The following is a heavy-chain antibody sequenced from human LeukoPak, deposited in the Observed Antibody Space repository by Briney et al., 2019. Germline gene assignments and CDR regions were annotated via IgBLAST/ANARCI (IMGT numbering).Heavy chain of an antibody. CDR2: IWSDGSNK. CDR3: ARDRYCSITSCYDYYYYGLDV. CDR1: GFTFSSYG. Sequence: PGGSLRLSCAASGFTFSSYGMHWVRQAPGKGLEWVAVIWSDGSNKYYADSVKGRFTISRDNSKNTLYLQMNSLRADDTAVYYCARDRYCSITSCYDYYYYGLDVWGQGTTVTVSS. J-gene: IGHJ6*02. D-gene: IGHD2-2*01. V-gene: IGHV3-33*01.